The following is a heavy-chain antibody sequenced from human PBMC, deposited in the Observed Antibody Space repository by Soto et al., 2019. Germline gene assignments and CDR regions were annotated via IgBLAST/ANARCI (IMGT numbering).Heavy chain of an antibody. Sequence: SGGSLRLSCEASGFIFSMDWMHWVRQVPGKRPVWLARINEDGSTTTYADYVTGRFTISRDNDKNPLYLQLDSLRVEDSALYYCTRGPRPSSSGTGAYWGQGSLVTVSS. CDR1: GFIFSMDW. J-gene: IGHJ4*02. V-gene: IGHV3-74*03. CDR2: INEDGSTT. CDR3: TRGPRPSSSGTGAY. D-gene: IGHD1-26*01.